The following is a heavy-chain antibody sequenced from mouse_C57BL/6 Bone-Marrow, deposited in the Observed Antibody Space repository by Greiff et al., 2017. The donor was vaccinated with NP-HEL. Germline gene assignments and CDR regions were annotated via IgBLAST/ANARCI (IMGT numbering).Heavy chain of an antibody. CDR1: GYTFTDHT. CDR3: ARGIYDGYWYFDV. D-gene: IGHD2-3*01. V-gene: IGHV1-78*01. CDR2: IYPRDGST. J-gene: IGHJ1*03. Sequence: VQLVESDAELVKPGASVKISCKVSGYTFTDHTIHWMKQRPEQGLEWIGYIYPRDGSTKYNEKFKGKATLTADKSSSTAYMQLNSLTSEDSAVYFCARGIYDGYWYFDVWGTGTTVTVSS.